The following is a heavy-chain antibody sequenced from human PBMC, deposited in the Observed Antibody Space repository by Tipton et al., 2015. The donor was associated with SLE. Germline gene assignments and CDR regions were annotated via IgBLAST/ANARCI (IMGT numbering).Heavy chain of an antibody. D-gene: IGHD6-19*01. CDR3: ARDHPVAGPFDY. V-gene: IGHV4-4*07. CDR2: FYTSGST. CDR1: GGSISNYY. J-gene: IGHJ4*02. Sequence: TLSLTCTVSGGSISNYYWSWIRQPAGKGLEGIGRFYTSGSTNYNPSLKSRVTMSVDTSKNQFSLKLSSVTAADTAVYYCARDHPVAGPFDYWGQGTLVTVSS.